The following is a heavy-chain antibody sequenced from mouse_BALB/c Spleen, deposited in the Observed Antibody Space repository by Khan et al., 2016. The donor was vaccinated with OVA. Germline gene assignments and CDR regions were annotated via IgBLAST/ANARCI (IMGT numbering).Heavy chain of an antibody. CDR2: ISYSGST. J-gene: IGHJ4*01. CDR3: ARGHDYDPYYAMDY. V-gene: IGHV3-2*02. CDR1: GYSITSDYA. D-gene: IGHD2-4*01. Sequence: EVQLQESGPGLVKPSQSLSLTCTVTGYSITSDYAWNWIRQFPGNKLEWMCYISYSGSTSYNPSLKSRISITRDTSNNHSFLQLNSVTTEDTATKYCARGHDYDPYYAMDYWGQGTSVTVSS.